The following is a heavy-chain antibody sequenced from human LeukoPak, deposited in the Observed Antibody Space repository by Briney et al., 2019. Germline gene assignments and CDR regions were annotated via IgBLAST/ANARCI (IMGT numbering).Heavy chain of an antibody. V-gene: IGHV4-31*03. J-gene: IGHJ5*02. D-gene: IGHD2-15*01. Sequence: PSETLSLTCTVSGGSISSGGYFWSWIRQHPGKGLELIGYIYYSGTTYYNPSLKSRLTISVDTSKNQSSLRLSSVTAADTAVYYCARIGYCSGGSCYSRFDPWGQGTLVTVSS. CDR3: ARIGYCSGGSCYSRFDP. CDR1: GGSISSGGYF. CDR2: IYYSGTT.